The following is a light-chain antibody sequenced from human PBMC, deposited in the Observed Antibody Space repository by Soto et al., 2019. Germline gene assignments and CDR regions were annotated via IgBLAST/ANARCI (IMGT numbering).Light chain of an antibody. CDR3: QRRSNWPHIS. CDR2: DSS. V-gene: IGKV3-11*01. CDR1: QSVSSY. J-gene: IGKJ5*01. Sequence: EIVLTQSPATLSLSPGERATLSCRASQSVSSYLAWYQQNPGQAPRLLMYDSSNRATGSPARFSGSGSGTDFTLTITSLEPEEFAVYYCQRRSNWPHISFGQGTRLEIK.